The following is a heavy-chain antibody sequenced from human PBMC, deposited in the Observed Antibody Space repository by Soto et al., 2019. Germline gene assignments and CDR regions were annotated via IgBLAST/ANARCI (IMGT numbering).Heavy chain of an antibody. CDR2: ISYDGSNK. V-gene: IGHV3-30-3*01. D-gene: IGHD3-3*01. Sequence: QVQLVESGGGVVQPGRSLRLSCAASGFTFSSCAMHWVRQAPGKGLEWGALISYDGSNKYYADSVKGRFTISRDNSKNTLYLQMNSLRAEDTAVYYCARDKRDLRVLEWSYYFDYWGQGTLVTVSS. J-gene: IGHJ4*02. CDR1: GFTFSSCA. CDR3: ARDKRDLRVLEWSYYFDY.